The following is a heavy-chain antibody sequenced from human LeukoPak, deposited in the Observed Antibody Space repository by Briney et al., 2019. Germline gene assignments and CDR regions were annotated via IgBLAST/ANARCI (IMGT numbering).Heavy chain of an antibody. CDR1: GGSISNYY. V-gene: IGHV4-4*07. D-gene: IGHD1-26*01. J-gene: IGHJ4*02. CDR3: ARMGAGRFDF. Sequence: SETLSLTCTVSGGSISNYYWIWIRQPAGKELEWIGRIYTSGSTTYNPSLTSRVTMSVDTSKNQFSLRLTSVTAADTAVYYCARMGAGRFDFWGQGTLVTVSS. CDR2: IYTSGST.